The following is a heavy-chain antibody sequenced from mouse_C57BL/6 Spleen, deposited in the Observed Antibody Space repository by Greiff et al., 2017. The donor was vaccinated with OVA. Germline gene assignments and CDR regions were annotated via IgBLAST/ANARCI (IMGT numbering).Heavy chain of an antibody. D-gene: IGHD2-10*02. J-gene: IGHJ2*01. V-gene: IGHV1-81*01. CDR3: AREGYGNYGYYFDY. CDR1: GYTFTSYG. CDR2: IYPRSGNT. Sequence: QVQLQQSGAELARPGASVKLSCKASGYTFTSYGISWVKQRTGQGLEWIGEIYPRSGNTYYNEKFKGKATLTADKSSSTAYMELRSLTSEDSAVYFCAREGYGNYGYYFDYWGKGTTLTVSS.